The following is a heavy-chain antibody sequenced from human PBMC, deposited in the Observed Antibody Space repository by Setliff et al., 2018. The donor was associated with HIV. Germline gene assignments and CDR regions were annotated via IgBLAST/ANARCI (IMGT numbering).Heavy chain of an antibody. D-gene: IGHD5-12*01. CDR3: ASEKATIPNWFDL. CDR1: GGSISSSHW. V-gene: IGHV4-4*02. J-gene: IGHJ5*02. CDR2: IHHSGST. Sequence: KSSETLSLTCAVSGGSISSSHWWSWVRQPPGKGLEWIGEIHHSGSTNYNPPLKSRVTISVDTSKNQFSLKLRSVTAVDTAVYYCASEKATIPNWFDLWGQGTLVTVSS.